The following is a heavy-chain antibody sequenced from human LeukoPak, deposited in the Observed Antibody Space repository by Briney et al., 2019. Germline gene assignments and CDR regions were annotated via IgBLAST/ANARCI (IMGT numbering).Heavy chain of an antibody. CDR2: ISSSSSYI. J-gene: IGHJ6*03. Sequence: GGSLRLSCAASGFTFSSYSMNWVRQAPGKGLEWVASISSSSSYIYYADSVKGRFTISRDNAKNSLYLQMNSLRAEDTALYYCAKDWGFGELTYYMDVWGKGTTVTISS. D-gene: IGHD3-10*01. CDR1: GFTFSSYS. V-gene: IGHV3-21*04. CDR3: AKDWGFGELTYYMDV.